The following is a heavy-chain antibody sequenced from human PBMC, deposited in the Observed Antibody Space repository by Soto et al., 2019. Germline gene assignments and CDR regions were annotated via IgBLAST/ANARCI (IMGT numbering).Heavy chain of an antibody. CDR2: INHSGST. D-gene: IGHD3-10*01. CDR1: GGSLSGYY. J-gene: IGHJ6*02. CDR3: ARTNYYGSGSYYNPAKGMDV. Sequence: SETLSLTCAVYGGSLSGYYWSWIRQPPGKGLEWIGEINHSGSTNYNPSLKSRVTISVDTSKNQFSLKLSSVTAADTAVYYCARTNYYGSGSYYNPAKGMDVWGQGTTVTVSS. V-gene: IGHV4-34*01.